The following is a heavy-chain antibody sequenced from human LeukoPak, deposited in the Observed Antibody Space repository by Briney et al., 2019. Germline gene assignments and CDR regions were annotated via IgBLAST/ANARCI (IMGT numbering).Heavy chain of an antibody. J-gene: IGHJ3*02. CDR2: IYYSGST. CDR1: GGSISSYY. D-gene: IGHD3-10*01. Sequence: SETLSLTCTVSGGSISSYYWSWIRQPPGKGLEWIGYIYYSGSTNYNPSLKSRVTISVDTSKNQFSLKLSSVTAADTAVYYCARCTPSLDGELLVCAFDIWGQGTMVTVSS. V-gene: IGHV4-59*01. CDR3: ARCTPSLDGELLVCAFDI.